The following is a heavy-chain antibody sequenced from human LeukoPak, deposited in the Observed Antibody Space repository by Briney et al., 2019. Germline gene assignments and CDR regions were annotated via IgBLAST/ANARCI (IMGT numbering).Heavy chain of an antibody. CDR1: GGSISSYY. Sequence: PSETLSLTCTVSGGSISSYYWSWIRQPPGKGLEWIGYIYYSGSTSYNPSLKSRVTISLDTSKNQFSLKLSSVTAADTAVYSCATLSPDSSSRFDYWGQGTLVTVSS. D-gene: IGHD6-6*01. V-gene: IGHV4-59*08. J-gene: IGHJ4*02. CDR2: IYYSGST. CDR3: ATLSPDSSSRFDY.